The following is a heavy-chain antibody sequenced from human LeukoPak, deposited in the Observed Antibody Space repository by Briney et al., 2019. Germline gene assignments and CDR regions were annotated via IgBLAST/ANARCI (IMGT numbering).Heavy chain of an antibody. V-gene: IGHV4-59*01. CDR2: IYYSGST. Sequence: PSETLSLTCTVSGGSISSYYWSWIRQPPGKGLEWIGYIYYSGSTNYNPSLKSRVTTSVDTSKNQFSLKLSSVTAADTAVYYCARLALQEVGATQTYYLDYWGQGTLVTVSS. CDR1: GGSISSYY. D-gene: IGHD1-26*01. CDR3: ARLALQEVGATQTYYLDY. J-gene: IGHJ4*02.